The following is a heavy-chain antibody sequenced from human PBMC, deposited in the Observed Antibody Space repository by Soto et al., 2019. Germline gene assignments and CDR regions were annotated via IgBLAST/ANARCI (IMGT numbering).Heavy chain of an antibody. CDR3: ARGSTLGYCSGGSCYFCDY. Sequence: QVQLQQWGAGLLKPSETLSLTCAVYGGSFSGYYWSWIRQPPGKGLEWIGEINHSGSTNYNPSLKRRVTISVDTSKNQFSLKLSSVTAADTAVYYCARGSTLGYCSGGSCYFCDYWGQGTLVTVSS. D-gene: IGHD2-15*01. V-gene: IGHV4-34*01. CDR1: GGSFSGYY. J-gene: IGHJ4*02. CDR2: INHSGST.